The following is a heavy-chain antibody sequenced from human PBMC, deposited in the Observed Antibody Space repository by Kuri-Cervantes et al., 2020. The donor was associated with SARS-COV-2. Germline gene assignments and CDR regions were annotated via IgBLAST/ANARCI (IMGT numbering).Heavy chain of an antibody. CDR2: FSSSGSTI. D-gene: IGHD3-22*01. CDR1: GFTFSSYE. Sequence: GESLKISCAASGFTFSSYEMNWVRQAPGKGLEWVLYFSSSGSTIYYADSVTGRFTISRDNAKNTLYLQMNSLRAEDTAVYYCARDHHYYDSSGYYDWGQGTLVTVSS. CDR3: ARDHHYYDSSGYYD. V-gene: IGHV3-48*03. J-gene: IGHJ4*01.